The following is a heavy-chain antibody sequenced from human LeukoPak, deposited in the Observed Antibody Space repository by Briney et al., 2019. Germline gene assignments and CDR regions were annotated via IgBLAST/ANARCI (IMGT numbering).Heavy chain of an antibody. D-gene: IGHD1-7*01. CDR2: IYRGDSDI. V-gene: IGHV5-51*01. Sequence: KISCKASGYTSPTYWIGWVRQMPGRGLEWMGIIYRGDSDIRYSPSFQGQVTISVDKSINTAYLHWSSLKASDTAMYYCATNGNYLDAFNIWGQGTMVTVSS. J-gene: IGHJ3*02. CDR3: ATNGNYLDAFNI. CDR1: GYTSPTYW.